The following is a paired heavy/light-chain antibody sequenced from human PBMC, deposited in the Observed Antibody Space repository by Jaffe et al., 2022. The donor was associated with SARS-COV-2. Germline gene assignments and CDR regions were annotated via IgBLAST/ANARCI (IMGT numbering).Heavy chain of an antibody. CDR1: GGSVSSGSYY. Sequence: QVQLQESGPGLVKPSQTLSLTCTVSGGSVSSGSYYWSWIRQPAGGGLEWIGRIYTSGSTNYNPSLKGRVTISVDTSKNQFSLKLSSVTAADTAVYYCARVLYEAAHYYFDLWGRGTLVTVSS. CDR2: IYTSGST. V-gene: IGHV4-61*02. CDR3: ARVLYEAAHYYFDL. D-gene: IGHD6-6*01. J-gene: IGHJ2*01.
Light chain of an antibody. CDR1: QSISRY. V-gene: IGKV1-39*01. CDR2: AAS. Sequence: DIQMTQSPSSLSASVGDRVTITCRASQSISRYLNWYQQKPGKAPHLLIYAASSLQSGVPSRFSGSGSGTDFTLTISSLQPEDFATYYCQQSYSTLWTFGQGTKVEIK. J-gene: IGKJ1*01. CDR3: QQSYSTLWT.